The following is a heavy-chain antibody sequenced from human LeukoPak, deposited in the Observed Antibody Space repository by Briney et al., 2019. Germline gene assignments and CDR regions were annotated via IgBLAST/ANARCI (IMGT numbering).Heavy chain of an antibody. CDR2: IYYTGST. J-gene: IGHJ4*02. CDR3: ARRMPSGTVDN. D-gene: IGHD2-15*01. Sequence: PSETLSLTCTVSGGSTSSYYWSWIRQPPGKGLEWIGYIYYTGSTNYNPSLRSRVSISIDTSKNQFSLKLSSVTAADTAVYYCARRMPSGTVDNWGQGTLVTVSS. V-gene: IGHV4-59*01. CDR1: GGSTSSYY.